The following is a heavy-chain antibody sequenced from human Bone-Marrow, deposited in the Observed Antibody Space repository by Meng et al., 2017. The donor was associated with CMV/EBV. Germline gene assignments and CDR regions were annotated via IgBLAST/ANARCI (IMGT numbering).Heavy chain of an antibody. D-gene: IGHD4-23*01. CDR3: AREGGNSGFDY. Sequence: GESLKISCAASGFSFIDYYMIWIRQTPGKGLEWLSYISSSGGTIYYADSVKGRFTISRDNAKNSLYLQMNSLRAEDTAVYYCAREGGNSGFDYWGQGTLVTVSS. CDR2: ISSSGGTI. V-gene: IGHV3-11*04. CDR1: GFSFIDYY. J-gene: IGHJ4*02.